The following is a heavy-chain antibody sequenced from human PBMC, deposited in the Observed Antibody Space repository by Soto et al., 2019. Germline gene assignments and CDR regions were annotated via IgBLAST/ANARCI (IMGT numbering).Heavy chain of an antibody. CDR1: GYTFTNYW. J-gene: IGHJ5*02. CDR2: IDPTDSYT. CDR3: ARLTKVAAAEYNWLDT. D-gene: IGHD6-25*01. Sequence: EVQLVQSGAEVKKPGESLRISCKGSGYTFTNYWISWVRQIPGKGLEWMGRIDPTDSYTSYSPSFQGHVTISVDTSISTAFLQLSSLKATDTAMYYCARLTKVAAAEYNWLDTWGQGTLVTVSS. V-gene: IGHV5-10-1*03.